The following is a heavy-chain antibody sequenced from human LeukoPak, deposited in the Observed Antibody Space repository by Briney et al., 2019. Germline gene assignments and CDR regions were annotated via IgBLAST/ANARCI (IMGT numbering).Heavy chain of an antibody. CDR1: GFSFTSYA. CDR2: ISGSDGST. CDR3: AKDGGQGADY. J-gene: IGHJ4*02. Sequence: GGSLRLSCAASGFSFTSYAWSWFRKAPGRGLEWVSGISGSDGSTYYADSVKGRFTISRDNSKNTLYLQMNSLRAEDMAVYYCAKDGGQGADYWGQGTLVSVSS. V-gene: IGHV3-23*01. D-gene: IGHD3-16*01.